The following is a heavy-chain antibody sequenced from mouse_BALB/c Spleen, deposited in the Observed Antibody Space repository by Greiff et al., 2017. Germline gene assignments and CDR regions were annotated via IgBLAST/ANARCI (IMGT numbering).Heavy chain of an antibody. CDR3: ARQGGYDAGKNAMDY. CDR2: ISSGGSYT. V-gene: IGHV5-9-3*01. CDR1: GFTFSSYA. D-gene: IGHD2-2*01. Sequence: DVMLVESGGGLVKPGGSLKLSCAASGFTFSSYAMSWVRQTPEKRLEWVATISSGGSYTYYPDSVKGRFTISRDNAKNTLYLQMSSLRSEDTAMYYCARQGGYDAGKNAMDYWGQGTSVTVSS. J-gene: IGHJ4*01.